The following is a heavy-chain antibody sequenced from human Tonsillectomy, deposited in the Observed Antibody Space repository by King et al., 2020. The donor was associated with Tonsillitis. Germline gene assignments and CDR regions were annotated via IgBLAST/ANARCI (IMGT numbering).Heavy chain of an antibody. CDR3: AGDPSYSSSWGY. V-gene: IGHV3-11*01. Sequence: VQLVESGGSLVKPGGSLRLSCAASGFTFSDFYMSWIRQAPGKGLEWVSYIGSSDSTTYYADSVKGRFTISRDNAKNSLYLQMNSLRADDTAVYYCAGDPSYSSSWGYWGQGTLVTVSS. D-gene: IGHD6-13*01. CDR2: IGSSDSTT. J-gene: IGHJ4*02. CDR1: GFTFSDFY.